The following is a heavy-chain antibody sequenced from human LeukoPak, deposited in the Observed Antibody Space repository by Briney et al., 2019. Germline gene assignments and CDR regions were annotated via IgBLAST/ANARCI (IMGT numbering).Heavy chain of an antibody. J-gene: IGHJ4*02. V-gene: IGHV3-33*01. D-gene: IGHD4-17*01. CDR3: ARTAMGDYVRFPNDY. CDR2: IWYDGTNI. CDR1: GLILSSYG. Sequence: GGSLRLSCAASGLILSSYGIHWVRQAPGKGLEWVAVIWYDGTNIYYGDSVKGRFSISRDNSKNTLYLQMNSLRAEDTALYYCARTAMGDYVRFPNDYWGQGTLVTVSS.